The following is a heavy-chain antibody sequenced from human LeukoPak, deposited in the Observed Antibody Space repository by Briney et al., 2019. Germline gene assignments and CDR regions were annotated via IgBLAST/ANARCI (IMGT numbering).Heavy chain of an antibody. D-gene: IGHD6-19*01. CDR3: ASEHSSGWATFDY. Sequence: SVKVSCKASGGTFSSYAISWVRQAPGQGLEWMGRIIPILGIASYAQKFQGRVTITADKSTSTAYMELSSLRSEDTAVYYCASEHSSGWATFDYWGQGTLVTVSS. V-gene: IGHV1-69*04. CDR2: IIPILGIA. J-gene: IGHJ4*02. CDR1: GGTFSSYA.